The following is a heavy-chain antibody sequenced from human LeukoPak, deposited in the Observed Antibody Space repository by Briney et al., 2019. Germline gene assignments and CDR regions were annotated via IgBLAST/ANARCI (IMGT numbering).Heavy chain of an antibody. D-gene: IGHD6-19*01. V-gene: IGHV3-30-3*01. J-gene: IGHJ4*02. CDR2: ISYDGGNI. CDR3: ARVMRSSAYDY. Sequence: GSLRLSCAASGFTFSTYAMHWVRQAPGKGLEWVAVISYDGGNIYYADSVKGRFTISRDNSKNSLYLQMNSLRAEDTAVYYCARVMRSSAYDYWGQGTLVTVSS. CDR1: GFTFSTYA.